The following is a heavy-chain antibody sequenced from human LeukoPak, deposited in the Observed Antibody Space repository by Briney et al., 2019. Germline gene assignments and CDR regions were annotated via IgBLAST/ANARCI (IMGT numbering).Heavy chain of an antibody. CDR3: ARVGNSYGYYMDV. J-gene: IGHJ6*03. V-gene: IGHV4-59*01. D-gene: IGHD5-18*01. CDR2: IYYSGST. CDR1: GGSISSYY. Sequence: SETLSLTCTVSGGSISSYYCSWIRQPPGKGLEWIGYIYYSGSTNYNPSLKSRVTISVDTSKNQFSLKLSSVTAADTAVYYCARVGNSYGYYMDVWGKGTTVTVSS.